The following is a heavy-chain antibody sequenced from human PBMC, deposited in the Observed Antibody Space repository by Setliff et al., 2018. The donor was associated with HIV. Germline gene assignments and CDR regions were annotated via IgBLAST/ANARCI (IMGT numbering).Heavy chain of an antibody. V-gene: IGHV4-39*07. J-gene: IGHJ4*02. Sequence: PSETLSLTCTVSGGSISSSSYYWGWIRQPPGKGLEWIGSIYYSGSTYYNPSLKSRVTISVDTSKNQFSLKLTSVTAADTAVYYCARGPPLIVAEEDYWGQGTLVTVSS. CDR1: GGSISSSSYY. CDR3: ARGPPLIVAEEDY. CDR2: IYYSGST. D-gene: IGHD3-22*01.